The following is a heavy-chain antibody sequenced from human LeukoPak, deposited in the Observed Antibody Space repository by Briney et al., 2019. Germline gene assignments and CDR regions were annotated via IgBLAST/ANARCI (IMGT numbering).Heavy chain of an antibody. Sequence: PGGSLRLSCAASGFTFSSYAMSWVRQAPGKGLEWVSYISSGSNNIYYADSVKGRFTISRDNAKNSLYLQMNRLRAEDTAVYYCAMIPCGGDCYRSAFDFWGQGTMVTVSS. CDR2: ISSGSNNI. D-gene: IGHD2-21*01. CDR1: GFTFSSYA. J-gene: IGHJ3*01. V-gene: IGHV3-48*01. CDR3: AMIPCGGDCYRSAFDF.